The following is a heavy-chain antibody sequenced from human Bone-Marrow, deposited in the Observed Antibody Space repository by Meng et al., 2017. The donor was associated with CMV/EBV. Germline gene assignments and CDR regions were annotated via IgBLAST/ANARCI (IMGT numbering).Heavy chain of an antibody. CDR1: AFTFSSYE. J-gene: IGHJ4*02. Sequence: GSLRLSCAASAFTFSSYEMNWVRQPPGKGLEWIGEINHSGSTNYNPSLKSRVTISVDTSKNQFSLKLSSVTAADTAVYYCARETHGLWGQGTLVTVSS. D-gene: IGHD4-17*01. CDR2: INHSGST. V-gene: IGHV4-34*01. CDR3: ARETHGL.